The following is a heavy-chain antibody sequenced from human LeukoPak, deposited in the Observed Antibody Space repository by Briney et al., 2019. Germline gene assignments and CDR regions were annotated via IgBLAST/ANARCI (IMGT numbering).Heavy chain of an antibody. Sequence: SETLSLTCTVSGGSISSYYWSWIRQPPGTGLEWIGYIYYSGSTNYNPSLKSRVTISVDTSKNQFSLKLSSVTAADTAVYYCARMRELPYRYAFDIWGQGTMVTVSS. D-gene: IGHD1-26*01. CDR2: IYYSGST. V-gene: IGHV4-59*01. CDR1: GGSISSYY. CDR3: ARMRELPYRYAFDI. J-gene: IGHJ3*02.